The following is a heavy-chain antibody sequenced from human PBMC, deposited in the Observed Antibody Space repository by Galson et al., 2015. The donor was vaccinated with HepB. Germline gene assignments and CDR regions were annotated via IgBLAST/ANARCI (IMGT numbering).Heavy chain of an antibody. J-gene: IGHJ6*02. CDR2: FDPEDGET. Sequence: SVKVSCKVSGYTLRELCMHWVRQAPGKGLEWMGGFDPEDGETIYAQKFQGRVTMTEDTSTDTTYMELSSLRSEDTAMYYCAIDRVKRGVAYFYYGLDVWGQGTTVTVSS. CDR1: GYTLRELC. CDR3: AIDRVKRGVAYFYYGLDV. V-gene: IGHV1-24*01. D-gene: IGHD5-12*01.